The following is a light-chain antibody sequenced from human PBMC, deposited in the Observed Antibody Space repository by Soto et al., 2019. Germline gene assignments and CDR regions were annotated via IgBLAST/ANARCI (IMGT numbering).Light chain of an antibody. CDR2: DTG. V-gene: IGLV7-46*01. J-gene: IGLJ2*01. Sequence: AVVTQEPSMTVSPGGAVTLTCGSSAGAVTSGHYPYLLQQKTGQAPSTVIYDTGNTHSWTPAPFSGSVLGGKAALTLSGAQHEDEYDYSGLLYYRGPLVFGGGTKLTVL. CDR1: AGAVTSGHY. CDR3: LLYYRGPLV.